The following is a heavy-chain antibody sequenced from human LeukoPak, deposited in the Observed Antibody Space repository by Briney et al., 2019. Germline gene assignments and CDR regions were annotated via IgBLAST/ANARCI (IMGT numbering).Heavy chain of an antibody. V-gene: IGHV3-7*03. J-gene: IGHJ4*02. CDR3: ARRAYGQLDY. Sequence: GGSLRLSCAASGFTFTTYWMGWVRQAPGKGLEWAANIKQDGSEKYYVDSVKGRFTISRDNAKKSLYLQMNSLRAEDTAVYYCARRAYGQLDYWGQGTLVTVSS. CDR2: IKQDGSEK. D-gene: IGHD3-16*01. CDR1: GFTFTTYW.